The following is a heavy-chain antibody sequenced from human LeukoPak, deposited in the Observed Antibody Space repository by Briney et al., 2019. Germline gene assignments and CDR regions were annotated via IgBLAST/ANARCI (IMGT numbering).Heavy chain of an antibody. J-gene: IGHJ6*03. V-gene: IGHV4-39*07. CDR1: GGSISSSSYY. D-gene: IGHD4-11*01. Sequence: SETLSLTCTVSGGSISSSSYYWGWIRQPPGKGLEWIGSIYYSGSTYYNPSLKSRVTISVDTSKNQFSLKLSSVTAADTAVYYCARGRVSSSTWYSTYYYFFYMDFWGKGTTVTVSS. CDR2: IYYSGST. CDR3: ARGRVSSSTWYSTYYYFFYMDF.